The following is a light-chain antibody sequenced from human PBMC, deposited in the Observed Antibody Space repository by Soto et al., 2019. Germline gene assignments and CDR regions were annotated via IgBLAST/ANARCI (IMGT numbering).Light chain of an antibody. CDR3: NHGT. Sequence: EVVMTQSPATLSVSPGERASLSCRATQSISTNLVWYQHKPGQAPRLLIYGASARAPGIPARFSGSGSGTEFSSTVSSLPSEDFAGYYCNHGTFGHGTNVE. CDR1: QSISTN. V-gene: IGKV3-15*01. CDR2: GAS. J-gene: IGKJ1*01.